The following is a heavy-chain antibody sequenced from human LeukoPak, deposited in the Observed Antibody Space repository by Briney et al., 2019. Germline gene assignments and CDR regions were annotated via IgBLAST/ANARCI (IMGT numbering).Heavy chain of an antibody. CDR1: GFTFSSYS. CDR3: ARVISEGYYDYVWGSYRSNWFDP. Sequence: GGSLRLSCAASGFTFSSYSMNWVRQAPGKGLEWVSSISSSSSYIYYADSVKGRFTISRDNAKNSLYLQMNSLRAEDTAVYYCARVISEGYYDYVWGSYRSNWFDPWGQGTLVTVSS. J-gene: IGHJ5*02. V-gene: IGHV3-21*06. D-gene: IGHD3-16*02. CDR2: ISSSSSYI.